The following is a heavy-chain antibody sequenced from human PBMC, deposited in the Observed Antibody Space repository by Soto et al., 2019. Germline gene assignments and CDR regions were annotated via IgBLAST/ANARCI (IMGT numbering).Heavy chain of an antibody. V-gene: IGHV4-59*08. CDR3: ARRWGSAADY. D-gene: IGHD2-15*01. J-gene: IGHJ4*02. Sequence: PSETLSLTCTVFGGSISPYYLSWIRQPPGKGLEWIGYIYYSGSTNYNPSLKSRVTISVDTSKNQFSLKLSSVTAADTAVYYCARRWGSAADYWGQGTLVTVSS. CDR1: GGSISPYY. CDR2: IYYSGST.